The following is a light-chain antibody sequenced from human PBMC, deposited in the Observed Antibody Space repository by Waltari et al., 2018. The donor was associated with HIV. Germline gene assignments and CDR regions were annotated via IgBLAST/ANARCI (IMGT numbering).Light chain of an antibody. CDR1: SNNVGNEG. CDR2: RNN. J-gene: IGLJ3*02. Sequence: LRQTATLTCTGDSNNVGNEGVAWLQHHQGHPPKLLSYRNNNRPSGISQRFSASRSGSTASLTITGLQPEDEADYYCSAWDSRLSARVFGGGTKLTVL. V-gene: IGLV10-54*04. CDR3: SAWDSRLSARV.